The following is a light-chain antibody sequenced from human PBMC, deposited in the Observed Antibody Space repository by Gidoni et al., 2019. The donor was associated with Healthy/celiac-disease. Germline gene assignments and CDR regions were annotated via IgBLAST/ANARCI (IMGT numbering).Light chain of an antibody. J-gene: IGKJ1*01. CDR2: GAS. V-gene: IGKV3-20*01. CDR1: QSVSSSY. Sequence: EIVLTQYPGTLSLSPGERATLSCRASQSVSSSYLAWYQQQPGQAPRLLIYGASSRATGIPDRFSGSGSGTDFTLTISRLEPEDFAVYYCQQYGSSPWTFXQXTKVEIK. CDR3: QQYGSSPWT.